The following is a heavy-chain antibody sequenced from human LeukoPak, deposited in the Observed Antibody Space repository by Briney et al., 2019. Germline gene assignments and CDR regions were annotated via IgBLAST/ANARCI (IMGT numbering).Heavy chain of an antibody. CDR2: FNHSGST. V-gene: IGHV4-34*01. CDR3: ARGIQAYFDWLGADYYYYYGMDV. CDR1: SGSFSGFY. Sequence: SETLSLTCAVYSGSFSGFYWSWIRPPPGGGREWIGEFNHSGSTNYNPSLKSRVTISVDTSKKQVSLKLSSVTAADTAVYYCARGIQAYFDWLGADYYYYYGMDVWGQGTTVTVSS. D-gene: IGHD3-9*01. J-gene: IGHJ6*02.